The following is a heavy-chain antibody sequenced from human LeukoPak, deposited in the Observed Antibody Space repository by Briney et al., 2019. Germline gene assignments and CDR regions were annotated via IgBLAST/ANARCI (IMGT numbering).Heavy chain of an antibody. V-gene: IGHV3-21*01. CDR1: GFTFSSYS. CDR3: ARGGYSYGPHWYFDL. J-gene: IGHJ2*01. CDR2: ISSSSSYI. D-gene: IGHD5-18*01. Sequence: TGGSLRLSCAASGFTFSSYSMNWVRQAPGKGLEWVSSISSSSSYIYYADSVKGRFTISRDNAKNSLYLQMNSLRAEDTAVYYCARGGYSYGPHWYFDLWGRGTLVTVSS.